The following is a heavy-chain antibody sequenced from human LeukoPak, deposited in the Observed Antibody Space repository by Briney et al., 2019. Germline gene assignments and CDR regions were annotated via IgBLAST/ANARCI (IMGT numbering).Heavy chain of an antibody. CDR1: GGSISSGDYY. CDR3: ARLGWSGYDPQYYFDY. V-gene: IGHV4-30-4*01. CDR2: IYYSGST. J-gene: IGHJ4*02. Sequence: SQTLSLTCTVSGGSISSGDYYWSWIRQPPGKGLEWIGYIYYSGSTYYNPSLKSRVTISVDTSKNQFSLKLSSVTAADTAVYYCARLGWSGYDPQYYFDYWGQGTLVTVSS. D-gene: IGHD5-12*01.